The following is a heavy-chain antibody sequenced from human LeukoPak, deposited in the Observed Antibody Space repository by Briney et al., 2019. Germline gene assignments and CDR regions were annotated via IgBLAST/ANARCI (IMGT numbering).Heavy chain of an antibody. CDR1: AFTFSNAW. Sequence: GGSLRLSCAASAFTFSNAWMSWVRQAPGKGLEWVSAISSGGGSTYYADSVKGRFTISRDNSKSTLFLQMNSLRAEDTAVYYCAKRSSQSYSLDYWGQGTLVTVSS. D-gene: IGHD2-15*01. V-gene: IGHV3-23*01. CDR3: AKRSSQSYSLDY. CDR2: ISSGGGST. J-gene: IGHJ4*02.